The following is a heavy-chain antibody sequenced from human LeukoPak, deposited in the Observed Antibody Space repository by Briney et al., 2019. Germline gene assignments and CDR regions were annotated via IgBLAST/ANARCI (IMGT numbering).Heavy chain of an antibody. D-gene: IGHD6-6*01. Sequence: KSSETLSLTCTVSGGSISSSSYYWGWIRQPPGKGLEWIGEINHSGSTNYNPSLKSRVTISVDTSKNQFSLKLSSVTAADTAVYYCASGSAHWFDPWGQGTLVTVSS. CDR3: ASGSAHWFDP. CDR2: INHSGST. V-gene: IGHV4-39*07. J-gene: IGHJ5*02. CDR1: GGSISSSSYY.